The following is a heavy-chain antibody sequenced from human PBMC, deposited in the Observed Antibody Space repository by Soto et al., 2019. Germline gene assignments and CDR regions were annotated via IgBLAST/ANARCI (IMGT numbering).Heavy chain of an antibody. J-gene: IGHJ4*02. D-gene: IGHD6-19*01. Sequence: QVQLVQSGDEVKKPGDSVKVSCKASDNSFSTFDLSWVRQAPGQGLEWMGSVSPYNGYTDYAQNLQGRVTMTTDRDTSTAYLELRSLRSDDTAVYYCARGGAVASAIDSWGQGTLVTVS. CDR1: DNSFSTFD. V-gene: IGHV1-18*01. CDR3: ARGGAVASAIDS. CDR2: VSPYNGYT.